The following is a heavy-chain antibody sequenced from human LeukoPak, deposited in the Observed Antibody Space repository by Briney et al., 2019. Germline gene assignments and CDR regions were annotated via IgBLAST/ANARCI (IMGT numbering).Heavy chain of an antibody. Sequence: ASVKVSCKASGYTFSTYGFSWVRQAPGQGLEWMGWISAYNGNTNYAQRLQGRVTMTTDTSTSTAYMELRSLRSDDTAVYYCARSPVVPAADADYWGQGTLVTVSS. CDR3: ARSPVVPAADADY. CDR2: ISAYNGNT. V-gene: IGHV1-18*01. D-gene: IGHD2-2*01. CDR1: GYTFSTYG. J-gene: IGHJ4*02.